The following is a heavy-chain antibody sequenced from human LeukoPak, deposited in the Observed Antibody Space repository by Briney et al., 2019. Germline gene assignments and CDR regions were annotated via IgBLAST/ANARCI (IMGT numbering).Heavy chain of an antibody. Sequence: GGSLRLSCAASRFTFSSYWMHWVRQAPGRGLVWVSRINSDGSSTNYADSVKGRSTIFRDNAKNTLYLQMNSLRVEDTAVYYCARGRPHGNDYWGQGTLVTVSS. J-gene: IGHJ4*02. D-gene: IGHD4-23*01. CDR2: INSDGSST. CDR1: RFTFSSYW. V-gene: IGHV3-74*01. CDR3: ARGRPHGNDY.